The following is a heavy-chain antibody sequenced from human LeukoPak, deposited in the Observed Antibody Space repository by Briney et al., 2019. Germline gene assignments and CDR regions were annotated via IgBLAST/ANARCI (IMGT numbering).Heavy chain of an antibody. D-gene: IGHD6-13*01. Sequence: ASVKVSCTASGYTFTSYGISWVRQAPGQGLEWMGWISAYNGNTNYAQKLQGRVTMTTDTSTSTAYMELRSLRSDDTAVYYCARARREYSSSWYYFDYWGQGTLVTVSS. CDR2: ISAYNGNT. CDR3: ARARREYSSSWYYFDY. J-gene: IGHJ4*02. CDR1: GYTFTSYG. V-gene: IGHV1-18*01.